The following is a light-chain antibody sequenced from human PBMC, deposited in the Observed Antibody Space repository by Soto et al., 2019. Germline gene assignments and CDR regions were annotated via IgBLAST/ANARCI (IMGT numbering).Light chain of an antibody. CDR3: QQYTCLWT. CDR2: QAS. J-gene: IGKJ3*01. Sequence: DIKMTQSPSTLSGSVGDRVTITCRASQTISSWLAWYQQKPGQAPKLLMYQASSLESGVPSRFSASGSGTEFTLTISSLLPDDVATYYCQQYTCLWTFGPGTKVDN. CDR1: QTISSW. V-gene: IGKV1-5*03.